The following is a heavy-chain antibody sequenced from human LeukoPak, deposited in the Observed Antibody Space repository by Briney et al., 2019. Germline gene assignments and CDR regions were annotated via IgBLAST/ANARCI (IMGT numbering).Heavy chain of an antibody. CDR1: GYTFTGYY. CDR2: INPNSGGT. D-gene: IGHD1-26*01. CDR3: ARDRGSYSTVTMATAAGS. V-gene: IGHV1-2*02. J-gene: IGHJ5*02. Sequence: ASVKVSCKASGYTFTGYYMHWVRQAPGQGLEWMGWINPNSGGTNYAQKFQGRVTMTRDTSISTAYMELSRLRSDDTAVYYCARDRGSYSTVTMATAAGSWGQGTLVTVSS.